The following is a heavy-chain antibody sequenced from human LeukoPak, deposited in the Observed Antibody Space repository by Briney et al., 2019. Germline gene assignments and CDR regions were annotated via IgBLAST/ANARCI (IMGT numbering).Heavy chain of an antibody. J-gene: IGHJ6*02. CDR3: ARDLTRDGYNHDIRYGMDV. D-gene: IGHD5-24*01. CDR2: IIPIFRIA. V-gene: IGHV1-69*04. CDR1: GGTFSSYA. Sequence: SVKVSCKASGGTFSSYATSWVRQAPGQGLEWMGRIIPIFRIANYAQKFQGRVTITADKSTSTAYMELSSLRSEDTAVYYCARDLTRDGYNHDIRYGMDVWGQGTTVTVSS.